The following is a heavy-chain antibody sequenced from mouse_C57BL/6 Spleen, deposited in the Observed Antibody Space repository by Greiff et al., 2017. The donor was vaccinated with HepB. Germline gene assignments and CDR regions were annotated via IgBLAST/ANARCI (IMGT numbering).Heavy chain of an antibody. CDR2: IDPEDGDT. CDR1: GFNIKDYY. CDR3: AKGSSGYVMNY. Sequence: EVQLQQSGAELVKPGASVKLSCTASGFNIKDYYMHWVKQRPEQGLEWIGRIDPEDGDTNYAPKFQGKATITADTSSNTAYLKLSSLTSEDTAVYYGAKGSSGYVMNYWGQGTTVTVSS. D-gene: IGHD3-2*02. J-gene: IGHJ2*01. V-gene: IGHV14-2*01.